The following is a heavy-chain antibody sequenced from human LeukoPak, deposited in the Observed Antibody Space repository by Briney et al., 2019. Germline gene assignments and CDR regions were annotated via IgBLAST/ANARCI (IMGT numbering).Heavy chain of an antibody. CDR3: ARPTGVVVITDDAFDI. Sequence: GGSLRLSCAASGFTSSSYSMNWVRQAPGKGLEWVSSISSSSSYIYYADSVKGRFTISRDNAKNSLYLQMNSLRAEDTAVYYCARPTGVVVITDDAFDIWGQGTMVTVSS. V-gene: IGHV3-21*01. CDR1: GFTSSSYS. J-gene: IGHJ3*02. D-gene: IGHD3-22*01. CDR2: ISSSSSYI.